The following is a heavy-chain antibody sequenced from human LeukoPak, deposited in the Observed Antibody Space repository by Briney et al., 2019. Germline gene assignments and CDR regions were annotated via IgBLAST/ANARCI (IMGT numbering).Heavy chain of an antibody. Sequence: SETLSLTCTVSGGSISSSSYYWGWIRQPPGKGLEWIGSIYYSGSTYYNPSLKSRVTISVDTSKNQSSLKLSSVTAADTAVYYCARQYCSSTSCYYYYGMDVWGPGTTVTVSS. D-gene: IGHD2-2*01. CDR3: ARQYCSSTSCYYYYGMDV. CDR2: IYYSGST. J-gene: IGHJ6*02. CDR1: GGSISSSSYY. V-gene: IGHV4-39*01.